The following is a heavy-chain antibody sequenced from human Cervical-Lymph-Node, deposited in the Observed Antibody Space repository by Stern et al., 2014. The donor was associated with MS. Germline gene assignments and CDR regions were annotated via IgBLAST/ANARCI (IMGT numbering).Heavy chain of an antibody. J-gene: IGHJ4*02. CDR1: GGSLTEFS. Sequence: AQLVQSGAGLQKPGASVKLSCKASGGSLTEFSIQWVRQGRDNGLKWSGRFDAEGFETVFAGAFQGRVTMTEDTSTDTGYMDLSGLTSEDTALYFCATSEICYIDFWGQGTLITVSS. V-gene: IGHV1-24*01. CDR2: FDAEGFET. CDR3: ATSEICYIDF.